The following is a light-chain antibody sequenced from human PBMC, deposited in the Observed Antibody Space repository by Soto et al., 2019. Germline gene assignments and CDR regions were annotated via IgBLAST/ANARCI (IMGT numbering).Light chain of an antibody. V-gene: IGKV3-11*01. CDR1: QSVRSN. J-gene: IGKJ1*01. Sequence: ETVLTQSPATLSLSPGERATLSCRASQSVRSNLAWYQHKPGQAPSLLIYDASNRAPGIPGRFSGSGSGTDFTLTISNLAPEDFAVYYCQQRDNWPWAFGQGAKVEIK. CDR2: DAS. CDR3: QQRDNWPWA.